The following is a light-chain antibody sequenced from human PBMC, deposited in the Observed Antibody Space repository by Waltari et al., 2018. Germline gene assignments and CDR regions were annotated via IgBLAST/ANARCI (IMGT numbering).Light chain of an antibody. V-gene: IGLV2-14*03. CDR2: DVS. CDR1: SVAVVLFNY. Sequence: SALTQPASVSGPPGQSITIFSTGTSVAVVLFNYVSWYQQHPGKPPKVIIHDVSNRPSGVSNRFSGSKSGNTASLTISGLQAEDEADYYCSSYTTSHSWVFGGGTKLTVL. J-gene: IGLJ3*02. CDR3: SSYTTSHSWV.